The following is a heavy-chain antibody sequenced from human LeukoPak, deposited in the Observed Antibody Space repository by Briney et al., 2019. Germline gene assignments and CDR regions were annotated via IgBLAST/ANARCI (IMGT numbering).Heavy chain of an antibody. J-gene: IGHJ5*02. Sequence: TGGSLRLSCAASGFTFSSYSMNWVRQAPGKGPEWVSSISSSSSYIYYADSVKGRFTISRDNAKNSLYLQMNSLRAEDTAVYYCARTSSSWYGSWFDPWGQGTLVTVSS. CDR3: ARTSSSWYGSWFDP. D-gene: IGHD6-13*01. CDR1: GFTFSSYS. CDR2: ISSSSSYI. V-gene: IGHV3-21*01.